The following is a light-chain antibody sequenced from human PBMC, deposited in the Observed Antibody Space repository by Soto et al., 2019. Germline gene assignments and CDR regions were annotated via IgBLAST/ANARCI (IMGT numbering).Light chain of an antibody. Sequence: DIQMTQSPASLSAFVGDRVTITCQASQDIVNSLNWYQQKPGKAPKLLIYAASSLETGVPSKFSGSGSGTDFSFTIFSLQPEEVATYYCQHYDSLPPTFGPGTKVDIK. J-gene: IGKJ3*01. CDR3: QHYDSLPPT. CDR2: AAS. V-gene: IGKV1-33*01. CDR1: QDIVNS.